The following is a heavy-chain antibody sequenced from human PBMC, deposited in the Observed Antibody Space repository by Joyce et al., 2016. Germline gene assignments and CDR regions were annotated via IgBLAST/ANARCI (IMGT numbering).Heavy chain of an antibody. CDR1: GFSFSGYY. Sequence: QVQLVQSGAEVKNPGASVKVSCKASGFSFSGYYIHWVRQAPGQGLEWMGWINSDRGDTSYAQKFQGRVTMTRDTSISTVYLELGRLTSDDTALYYCAREYGGTFYFDYWGQVTLVTVSS. CDR2: INSDRGDT. D-gene: IGHD4-23*01. CDR3: AREYGGTFYFDY. V-gene: IGHV1-2*02. J-gene: IGHJ4*02.